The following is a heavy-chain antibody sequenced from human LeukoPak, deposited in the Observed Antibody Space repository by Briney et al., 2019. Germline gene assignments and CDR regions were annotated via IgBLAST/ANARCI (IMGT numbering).Heavy chain of an antibody. Sequence: ASVKVSCKASGCSFNDYYIHWVRQAPGQGLEWMGWISPNSGGTNYAQNFQGRATMTRDTSITTAYMELSGLTSDDTALYYCARNYGGTSKYFDYWGQGTLVTVSS. V-gene: IGHV1-2*02. CDR1: GCSFNDYY. CDR2: ISPNSGGT. J-gene: IGHJ4*02. CDR3: ARNYGGTSKYFDY. D-gene: IGHD4-23*01.